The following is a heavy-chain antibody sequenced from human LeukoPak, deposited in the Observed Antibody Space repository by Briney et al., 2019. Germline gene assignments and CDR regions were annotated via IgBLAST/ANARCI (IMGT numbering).Heavy chain of an antibody. CDR2: ISWNSGSI. V-gene: IGHV3-9*01. CDR1: GFTFDDYA. Sequence: GRSLRLSCAASGFTFDDYAMHWVRQAPGKGLEWVSGISWNSGSIGYADSVKGRFTISRDNAKNSLYLQMNSLRAEDTALYYCAKARGSEDHSDYWGQGTLVTVSS. J-gene: IGHJ4*02. D-gene: IGHD6-19*01. CDR3: AKARGSEDHSDY.